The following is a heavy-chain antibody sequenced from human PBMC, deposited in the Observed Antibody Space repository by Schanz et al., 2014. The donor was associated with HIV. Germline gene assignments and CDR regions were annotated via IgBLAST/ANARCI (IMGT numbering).Heavy chain of an antibody. CDR1: GYTLRELS. V-gene: IGHV1-24*01. CDR2: FDLEHGET. D-gene: IGHD6-19*01. CDR3: ARGPVAVAYTESYGMDV. J-gene: IGHJ6*02. Sequence: QVQLVQSGAEVKKPGASVKVSCKVSGYTLRELSVHWVRQAPGKGLEWMGGFDLEHGETIYAQKFRGRVTMSEDISADTAYMDLSSLRSEDTAVYYCARGPVAVAYTESYGMDVWGQGTTVTVSS.